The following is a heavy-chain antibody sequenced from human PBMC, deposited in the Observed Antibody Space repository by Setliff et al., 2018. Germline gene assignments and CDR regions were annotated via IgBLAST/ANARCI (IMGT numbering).Heavy chain of an antibody. V-gene: IGHV4-34*01. CDR3: ARAREENFWSGDYYYYGMDV. CDR1: GGSFSGYY. CDR2: IYHSGST. Sequence: PSETLSLTCAVYGGSFSGYYWSWIRQPPGKGLEWIGSIYHSGSTYYNPSLKSRVTISVDTSKNQFSLKLSSVTAADTAVYYCARAREENFWSGDYYYYGMDVWGQGTTVTVSS. J-gene: IGHJ6*02. D-gene: IGHD3-3*01.